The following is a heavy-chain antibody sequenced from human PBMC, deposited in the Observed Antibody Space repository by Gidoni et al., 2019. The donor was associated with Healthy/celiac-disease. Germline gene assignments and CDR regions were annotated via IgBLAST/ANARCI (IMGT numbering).Heavy chain of an antibody. Sequence: GQGLEWMGGIIPIFGTANYAQKFQGRVTITADESTSTAYMELSSPRSEDTAVYYCARDRIAAAGNFDYWGQGTLVTVSS. J-gene: IGHJ4*02. D-gene: IGHD6-13*01. CDR3: ARDRIAAAGNFDY. CDR2: IIPIFGTA. V-gene: IGHV1-69*01.